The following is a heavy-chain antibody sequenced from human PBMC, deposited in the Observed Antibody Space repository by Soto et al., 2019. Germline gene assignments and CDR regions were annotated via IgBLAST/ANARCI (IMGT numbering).Heavy chain of an antibody. J-gene: IGHJ6*03. D-gene: IGHD4-17*01. V-gene: IGHV4-59*01. Sequence: SETLSLTCTVSGGSISSYYWSWIRQPPGKGLEWIGYIYYSGSTNYNPSLKSRVTISVDTSKNQCSLKLSSVTAAETAVYYCARGRGGNDYGDYDYYYYMDVWGKGTTVTVSS. CDR1: GGSISSYY. CDR2: IYYSGST. CDR3: ARGRGGNDYGDYDYYYYMDV.